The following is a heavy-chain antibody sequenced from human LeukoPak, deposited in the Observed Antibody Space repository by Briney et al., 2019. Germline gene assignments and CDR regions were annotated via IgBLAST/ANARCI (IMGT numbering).Heavy chain of an antibody. D-gene: IGHD6-19*01. J-gene: IGHJ4*02. V-gene: IGHV5-51*01. CDR2: IYPGDSDT. CDR1: GYRFTSYW. Sequence: GESLQISCQGSGYRFTSYWIGWVRQMPGKGLEWMGIIYPGDSDTRYSPSFQGQVTISADKSISTAYLQWSSLKASDTAMYYCASGYSSGWSVADYWGQGTLVTVSS. CDR3: ASGYSSGWSVADY.